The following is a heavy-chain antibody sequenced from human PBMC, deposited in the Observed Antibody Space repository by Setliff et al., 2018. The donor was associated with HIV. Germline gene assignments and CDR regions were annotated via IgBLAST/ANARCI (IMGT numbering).Heavy chain of an antibody. V-gene: IGHV3-66*02. D-gene: IGHD6-19*01. CDR2: IYSGGST. CDR3: AREERVADRPDLDAFDI. J-gene: IGHJ3*02. CDR1: GFTVSSSY. Sequence: PGGSLRLSCAASGFTVSSSYMSWVRQAPGKGLEWVSVIYSGGSTYYADSVKGRFTISRDNSKNTLYLQMNSLRAEDTAVYYCAREERVADRPDLDAFDIWGQGTVVTVSS.